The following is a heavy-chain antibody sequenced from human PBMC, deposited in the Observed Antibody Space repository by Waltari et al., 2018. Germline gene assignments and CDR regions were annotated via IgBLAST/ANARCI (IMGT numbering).Heavy chain of an antibody. CDR3: AAGISFDY. D-gene: IGHD3-3*02. J-gene: IGHJ4*02. Sequence: QVQLVESGGGVVQPGRSLRLSCAASGFPLRRFAMHWVRQAPGQGLEWVAVISYDGSNKYYADSVKGRFTISRDNSKNTLYLQMNSLRAEDTAVYYCAAGISFDYWGQGTLVTVSS. V-gene: IGHV3-30-3*01. CDR1: GFPLRRFA. CDR2: ISYDGSNK.